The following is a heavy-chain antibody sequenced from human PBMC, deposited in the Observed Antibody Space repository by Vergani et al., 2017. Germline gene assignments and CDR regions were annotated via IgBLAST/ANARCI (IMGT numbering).Heavy chain of an antibody. V-gene: IGHV4-61*02. CDR2: IDVKGNS. D-gene: IGHD2-21*01. CDR1: GCSLDIHSQT. J-gene: IGHJ3*02. CDR3: VRVLHTSYILGAFDI. Sequence: QAQLQESGPRLVKPSQTLSLTCSLSGCSLDIHSQTWGWIRQPSGGGLEWIGLIDVKGNSNFSPSLESRVTMSADASRGRFSLNLRSVTTSGTAVYYCVRVLHTSYILGAFDIWGQGIKVTVSS.